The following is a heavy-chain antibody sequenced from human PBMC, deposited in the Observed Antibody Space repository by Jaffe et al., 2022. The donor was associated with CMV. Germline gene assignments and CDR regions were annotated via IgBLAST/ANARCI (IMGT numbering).Heavy chain of an antibody. CDR3: ATGRNLRYSSSWYSSSSFDY. CDR1: GGSISSSSYY. V-gene: IGHV4-39*01. CDR2: IYYSGST. Sequence: QLQLQESGPGLVKPSETLSLTCTVSGGSISSSSYYWGWIRQPPGKGLEWIGSIYYSGSTYYNPSLKSRVTISVDTSKNQFSLKLSSVTAADTAVYYCATGRNLRYSSSWYSSSSFDYWGQGTLVTVSS. D-gene: IGHD6-13*01. J-gene: IGHJ4*02.